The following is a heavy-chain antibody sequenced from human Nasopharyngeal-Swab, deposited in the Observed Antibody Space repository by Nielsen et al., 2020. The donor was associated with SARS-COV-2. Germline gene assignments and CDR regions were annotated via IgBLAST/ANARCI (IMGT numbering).Heavy chain of an antibody. Sequence: ASVNVPCKVSGYSLTNYGIHWVRQAPGQRLEWMGWINPGTVNTKYSQKFQGRVTISRDTSASTAYMELSSLRSEDTAVYYCARAPGVDYYYYMDVWGNGTTVTVSS. CDR2: INPGTVNT. CDR1: GYSLTNYG. J-gene: IGHJ6*03. CDR3: ARAPGVDYYYYMDV. V-gene: IGHV1-3*01.